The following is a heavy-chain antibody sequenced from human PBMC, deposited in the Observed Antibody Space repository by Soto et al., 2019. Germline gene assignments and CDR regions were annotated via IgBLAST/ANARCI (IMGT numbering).Heavy chain of an antibody. Sequence: QVQLVESGGGVVQPGRSLRLSCAASGFTFSSYGMHWVRQAPGKGLEWVAVIWYDGSNKYYADSVKGRFTISRDKSKNTLYLQMNSRRAEDTAVYYCARDRSSGWGFDYWGQGTLVTVSS. CDR1: GFTFSSYG. V-gene: IGHV3-33*01. J-gene: IGHJ4*02. CDR3: ARDRSSGWGFDY. D-gene: IGHD6-19*01. CDR2: IWYDGSNK.